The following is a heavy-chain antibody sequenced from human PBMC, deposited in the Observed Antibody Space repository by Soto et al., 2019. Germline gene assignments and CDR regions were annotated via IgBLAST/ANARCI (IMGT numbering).Heavy chain of an antibody. J-gene: IGHJ2*01. CDR2: IWYDGSNK. CDR3: ARSVAAAGGYWYFDL. D-gene: IGHD6-13*01. Sequence: QVQLVESGGGVVQPGRSLRLSCAASGFTFSSYGMHWVRQAPGKGLEWVAVIWYDGSNKYYADSVKGRFTISRDNSKNTLYLQMNSLRAEDTAVYYCARSVAAAGGYWYFDLWGRGTLVTVSS. V-gene: IGHV3-33*01. CDR1: GFTFSSYG.